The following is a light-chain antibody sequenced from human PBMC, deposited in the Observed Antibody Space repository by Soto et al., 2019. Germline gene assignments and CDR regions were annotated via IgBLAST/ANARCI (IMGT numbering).Light chain of an antibody. CDR1: QSVSRSY. Sequence: EIVLTQSPGTLSLSPGDRATLSCRASQSVSRSYLGWYQQKPGQASRLLMYGASIRAAGVPDRFSGSGSGTEFTLTISRLEPEDFTVYYCHHYETFGQGTKVDIK. CDR2: GAS. J-gene: IGKJ1*01. V-gene: IGKV3-20*01. CDR3: HHYET.